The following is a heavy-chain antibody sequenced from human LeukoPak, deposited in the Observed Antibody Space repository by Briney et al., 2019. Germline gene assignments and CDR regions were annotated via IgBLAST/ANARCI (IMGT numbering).Heavy chain of an antibody. J-gene: IGHJ3*02. D-gene: IGHD3-10*01. Sequence: SETLSLTCTVSGGSISSGSYYWSWIRQPAGKGLEWIGRSYTSGSTNYNPSLKSRVTISVDTSKNQFSLKLSSVTAADTAVYYCARAGLLWFGRAFDIWGQGTMVTVSS. CDR3: ARAGLLWFGRAFDI. V-gene: IGHV4-61*02. CDR1: GGSISSGSYY. CDR2: SYTSGST.